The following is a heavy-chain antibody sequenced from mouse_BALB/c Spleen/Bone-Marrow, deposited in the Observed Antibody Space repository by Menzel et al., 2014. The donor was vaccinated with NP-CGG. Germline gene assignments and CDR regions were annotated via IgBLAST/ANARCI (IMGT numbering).Heavy chain of an antibody. CDR2: INPYNDGT. V-gene: IGHV1-14*01. J-gene: IGHJ4*01. CDR3: AREGGYYAMGY. Sequence: VQLQQSGPELVKPGASVKMSCKASGYTFTSYVMHWVKQKPGQGLEWIGYINPYNDGTKYNEKFKGKATLTSDKSSSTAYMELSSLTSEDSAVYYCAREGGYYAMGYWGQGTSVTVSS. CDR1: GYTFTSYV.